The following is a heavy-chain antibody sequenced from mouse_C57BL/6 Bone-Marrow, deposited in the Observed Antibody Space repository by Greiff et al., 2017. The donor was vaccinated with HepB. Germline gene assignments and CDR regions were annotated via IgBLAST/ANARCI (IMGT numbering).Heavy chain of an antibody. CDR1: GFTFSDYG. J-gene: IGHJ1*03. CDR3: ARPTTVRYFDV. D-gene: IGHD1-1*01. Sequence: DVMLVESGGGLVKPGGSLKLSCAASGFTFSDYGMHWVRQAPEKGLEWVAYISSGSSTIYYADTVKGRFTISRDNAKNTLFLQMTSLRSEDTAMYYCARPTTVRYFDVWGTGTTVTVSS. CDR2: ISSGSSTI. V-gene: IGHV5-17*01.